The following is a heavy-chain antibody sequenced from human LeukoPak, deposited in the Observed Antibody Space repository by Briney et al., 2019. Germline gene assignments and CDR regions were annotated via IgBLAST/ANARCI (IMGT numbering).Heavy chain of an antibody. D-gene: IGHD5-12*01. Sequence: GASVKVSCKASGYTFTSYDINWVRQATGQGLEWMGWMNPNRGSTGYAQKFQGRVTITRNTSISTAYMELSGLRSEDTAVYYCARGRSTGYAYYFEYWGQGTLVTVSS. CDR3: ARGRSTGYAYYFEY. V-gene: IGHV1-8*03. J-gene: IGHJ4*02. CDR1: GYTFTSYD. CDR2: MNPNRGST.